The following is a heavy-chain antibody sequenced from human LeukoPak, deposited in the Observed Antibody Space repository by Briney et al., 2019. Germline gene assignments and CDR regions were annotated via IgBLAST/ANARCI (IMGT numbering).Heavy chain of an antibody. CDR1: GFTFSSYA. CDR2: ISGSGGST. CDR3: QRETDAFHI. Sequence: GGSLRLSCAASGFTFSSYAMNWVRQAPGKGLEWVSVISGSGGSTYYADSVKGRFTISRDNSKNTQYLQMNSLRAEDTAVYYCQRETDAFHIWGQGTMVTVSS. J-gene: IGHJ3*02. V-gene: IGHV3-23*01. D-gene: IGHD1-26*01.